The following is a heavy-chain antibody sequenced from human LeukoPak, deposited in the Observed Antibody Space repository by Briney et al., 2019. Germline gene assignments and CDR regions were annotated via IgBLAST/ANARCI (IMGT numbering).Heavy chain of an antibody. Sequence: AESLSLSCAASGFTFSSRYMHWVRQPPGKGLGWVSRIKGDGSDTRYADSVEGRFIISRPNAKFTLNLQMNSLRAEDRGVDCCARDQGWGYDYWGQGTLVTVPS. D-gene: IGHD1-26*01. CDR2: IKGDGSDT. V-gene: IGHV3-74*01. CDR3: ARDQGWGYDY. J-gene: IGHJ4*02. CDR1: GFTFSSRY.